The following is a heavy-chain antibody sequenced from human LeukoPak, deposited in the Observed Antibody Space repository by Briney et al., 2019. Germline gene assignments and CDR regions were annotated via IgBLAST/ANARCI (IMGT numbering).Heavy chain of an antibody. CDR3: ARGAGGFSNYNWFDP. D-gene: IGHD4-11*01. Sequence: ASVKVSCKASGYTFTGYYMHWVRQAPGQGLEWMGWINPNSGGTNYAQKFQGRVTMTRDTSISTAYMELSRLRSDDTAVYYCARGAGGFSNYNWFDPWGQGTLVTVSS. CDR1: GYTFTGYY. J-gene: IGHJ5*02. V-gene: IGHV1-2*02. CDR2: INPNSGGT.